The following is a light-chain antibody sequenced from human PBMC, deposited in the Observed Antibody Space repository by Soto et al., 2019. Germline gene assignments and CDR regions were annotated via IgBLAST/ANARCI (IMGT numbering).Light chain of an antibody. CDR2: ATS. V-gene: IGKV3-20*01. Sequence: ENVLTQSPGTLSLSPGERATLSCRASQNVISIYLAWYQQKPGQAPSLLVYATSSRAAGIPDRFSGSGSGTDFTLTISRLEPEDFAVYYCQQYDSLHLTFGGGTKVEIK. CDR1: QNVISIY. J-gene: IGKJ4*01. CDR3: QQYDSLHLT.